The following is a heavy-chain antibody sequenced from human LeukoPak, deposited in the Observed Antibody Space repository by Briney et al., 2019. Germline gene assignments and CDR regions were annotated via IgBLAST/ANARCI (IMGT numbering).Heavy chain of an antibody. D-gene: IGHD2-15*01. J-gene: IGHJ4*02. Sequence: ASVKVSCKASGYTFTSYDINWVRQATGQGLEWMGWMNPNSGNTGYAQKFPGRVTMTRNTSISTAYMELSSLRSEDTAVYYCARGQGWCSGGSCYLYYFDYWGQGTLVTVSS. CDR3: ARGQGWCSGGSCYLYYFDY. CDR1: GYTFTSYD. V-gene: IGHV1-8*01. CDR2: MNPNSGNT.